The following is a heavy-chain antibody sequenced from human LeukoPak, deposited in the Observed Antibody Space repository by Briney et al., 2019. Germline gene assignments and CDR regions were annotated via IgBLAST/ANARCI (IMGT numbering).Heavy chain of an antibody. J-gene: IGHJ4*02. CDR3: AKAARSSWYMYFDY. CDR2: ISGDGGST. D-gene: IGHD6-13*01. CDR1: GFTFDGYA. Sequence: GGSLRLSCAASGFTFDGYAMHWVRQAPGKGLEWVSLISGDGGSTYYADSVKGRFTISRDNSKNSLYLQMNSLRTEDTALYYCAKAARSSWYMYFDYWGQGTLVTVSS. V-gene: IGHV3-43*02.